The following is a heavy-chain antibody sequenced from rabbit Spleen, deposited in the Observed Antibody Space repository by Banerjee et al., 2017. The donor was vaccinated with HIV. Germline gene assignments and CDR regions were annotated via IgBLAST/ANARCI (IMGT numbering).Heavy chain of an antibody. CDR1: GFSFSTAYY. Sequence: QSLEESGGGLVQPEGSLTLTCTASGFSFSTAYYICWVRQAPGKGLEWIGCIYPDDVSSTAYATWAKGRFTISKTSSTTMTLQMTSLSAADTATYFCARGAAAMTMVITGYYLSLWGPGTLVTVS. CDR2: IYPDDVSST. D-gene: IGHD2-1*01. J-gene: IGHJ4*01. CDR3: ARGAAAMTMVITGYYLSL. V-gene: IGHV1S40*01.